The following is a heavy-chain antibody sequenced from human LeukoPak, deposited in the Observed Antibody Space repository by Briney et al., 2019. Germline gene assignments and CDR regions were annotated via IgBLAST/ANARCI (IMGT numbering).Heavy chain of an antibody. CDR2: IKRDGSEE. V-gene: IGHV3-7*01. Sequence: QPGRSLRLSCAASGFTFSSYAMHWVRQAPGKGLEWVANIKRDGSEEYYVDSVKGRFTISRDNAKNSLYLQMNSLRVEDTAVYYCARFAIVPTMRAVDYWGQGTLVTVAS. CDR3: ARFAIVPTMRAVDY. D-gene: IGHD5-12*01. J-gene: IGHJ4*02. CDR1: GFTFSSYA.